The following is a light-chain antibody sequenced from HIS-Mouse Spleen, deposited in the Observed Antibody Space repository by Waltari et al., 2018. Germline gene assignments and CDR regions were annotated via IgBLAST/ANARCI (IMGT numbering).Light chain of an antibody. CDR1: SSDVGSYNL. Sequence: QSALTQPASVSGSPGQSITISCTGTSSDVGSYNLFSWYQQHPGKAPKLMIYEGSKRPSWVSHRLSGAKSGNTASLTISGLQAEDEADYYCCSYAGSSTWVFGGGTKLTVL. CDR2: EGS. J-gene: IGLJ3*02. CDR3: CSYAGSSTWV. V-gene: IGLV2-23*01.